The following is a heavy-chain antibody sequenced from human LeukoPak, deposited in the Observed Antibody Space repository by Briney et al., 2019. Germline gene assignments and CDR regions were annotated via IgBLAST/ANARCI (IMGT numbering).Heavy chain of an antibody. CDR1: GYTFTGYY. D-gene: IGHD6-6*01. CDR3: ARVYKGSHSSSSRYFDY. J-gene: IGHJ4*02. Sequence: ASVKVSCKASGYTFTGYYMHWVRQAPGQGLEWMGWINPNSGGTNYAQKFQGRVTMTRDTSISTAYMELSRLRSDDTAVYYCARVYKGSHSSSSRYFDYWGQGTLVTVSS. V-gene: IGHV1-2*02. CDR2: INPNSGGT.